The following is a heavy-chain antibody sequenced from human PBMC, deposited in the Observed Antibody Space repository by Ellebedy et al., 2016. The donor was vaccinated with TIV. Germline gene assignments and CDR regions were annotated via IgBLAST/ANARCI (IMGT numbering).Heavy chain of an antibody. Sequence: ASVKVSCKASGYTFTGYYMHWVRQAPGQGLEWMGWINPNSGCTNYAQKFQGRVTMTRDTSISTAYMELSRLRSDDTAVYYCARVESRLRYFDWLLYRGYYFDYWGQGTLVTVSS. CDR1: GYTFTGYY. J-gene: IGHJ4*02. CDR2: INPNSGCT. D-gene: IGHD3-9*01. CDR3: ARVESRLRYFDWLLYRGYYFDY. V-gene: IGHV1-2*02.